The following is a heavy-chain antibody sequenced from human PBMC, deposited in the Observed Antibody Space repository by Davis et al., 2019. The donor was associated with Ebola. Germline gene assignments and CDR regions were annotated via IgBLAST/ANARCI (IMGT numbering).Heavy chain of an antibody. J-gene: IGHJ4*02. V-gene: IGHV1-18*04. Sequence: AASVKVSCKASGYTFSSYAINWVRQAPGQGLEWMGWISPYNVNTNYAQNFQDRVTMTADTSTSTAYMELRSLRSDDTAVYYCARAQFPTTSDYWGQGTLVTVSS. D-gene: IGHD1-1*01. CDR1: GYTFSSYA. CDR2: ISPYNVNT. CDR3: ARAQFPTTSDY.